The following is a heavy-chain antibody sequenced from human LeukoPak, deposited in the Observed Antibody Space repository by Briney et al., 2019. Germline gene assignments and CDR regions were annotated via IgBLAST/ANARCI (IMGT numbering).Heavy chain of an antibody. CDR1: GFTFGDYA. D-gene: IGHD3-3*01. Sequence: GGSLRLSCTASGFTFGDYALSWFRQAPGKGLEWVSAISGSGGSTYYADSVKGRFTISRDNSKNTLYLQMNSLRAEDTAVYYCANYGYYDFWSGYLSSGMDVWGQGTTVTVSS. CDR3: ANYGYYDFWSGYLSSGMDV. CDR2: ISGSGGST. V-gene: IGHV3-23*01. J-gene: IGHJ6*02.